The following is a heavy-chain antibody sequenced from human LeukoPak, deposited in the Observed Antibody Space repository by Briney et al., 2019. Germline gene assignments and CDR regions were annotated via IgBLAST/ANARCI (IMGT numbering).Heavy chain of an antibody. Sequence: GGSLRLSCAASGFTFSSYWMSWVRQAPGKGLEWVANIKQDGSEKYYVDSVKGRFTISRDNAKNSLYLQMNSLRAEDTAVYYCARQGVPMGHKLLWSPPLWFDPWGQGTLVTVSS. CDR2: IKQDGSEK. CDR3: ARQGVPMGHKLLWSPPLWFDP. V-gene: IGHV3-7*01. J-gene: IGHJ5*02. D-gene: IGHD3-10*01. CDR1: GFTFSSYW.